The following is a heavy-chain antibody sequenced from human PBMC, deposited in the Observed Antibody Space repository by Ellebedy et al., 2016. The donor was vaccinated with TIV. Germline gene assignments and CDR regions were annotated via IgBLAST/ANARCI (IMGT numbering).Heavy chain of an antibody. J-gene: IGHJ4*02. CDR2: ISGYNGDT. Sequence: AASVKVSCKAYGYTFTNYGISWVRQAPGQGLEWMGWISGYNGDTSYAQSVEDRVTMTRDTSISTAFMELSRLTSDDTALYYCARIVYGSSGFDYWGQGTLVTVSS. D-gene: IGHD5/OR15-5a*01. V-gene: IGHV1-18*04. CDR1: GYTFTNYG. CDR3: ARIVYGSSGFDY.